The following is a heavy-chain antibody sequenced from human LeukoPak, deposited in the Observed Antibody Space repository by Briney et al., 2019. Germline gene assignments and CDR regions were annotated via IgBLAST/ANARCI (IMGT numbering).Heavy chain of an antibody. CDR3: ARDTSADYMDV. D-gene: IGHD6-19*01. J-gene: IGHJ6*03. CDR2: IFYSGST. Sequence: SETLSLTCTVSGGSISRSSYYWAWIRQPPGKGLEWIGSIFYSGSTYYNPSLKSRVTISVDRSKNQFSLKLSSVTAADTAVYYCARDTSADYMDVWGKGTTVTVSS. V-gene: IGHV4-39*07. CDR1: GGSISRSSYY.